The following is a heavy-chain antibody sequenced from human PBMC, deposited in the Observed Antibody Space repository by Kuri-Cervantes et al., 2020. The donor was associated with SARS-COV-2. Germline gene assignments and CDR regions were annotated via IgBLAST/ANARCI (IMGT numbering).Heavy chain of an antibody. Sequence: GGSLRLSCAASGFTFSSYGMHWVRQAPGKGLKWVAFIRYDGSNKYYADSVKGRFTISRDNSKNTLYLQMNSLRAEDTAVYYCARAYDFWSGYYPHWGQGTLVTVSS. D-gene: IGHD3-3*01. J-gene: IGHJ4*02. V-gene: IGHV3-30*02. CDR1: GFTFSSYG. CDR3: ARAYDFWSGYYPH. CDR2: IRYDGSNK.